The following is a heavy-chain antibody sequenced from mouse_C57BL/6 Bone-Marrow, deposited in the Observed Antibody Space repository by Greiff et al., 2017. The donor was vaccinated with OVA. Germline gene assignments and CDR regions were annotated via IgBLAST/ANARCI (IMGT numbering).Heavy chain of an antibody. CDR2: IYPGDGDT. J-gene: IGHJ1*03. CDR3: AGCATEVEVWYVDD. V-gene: IGHV1-82*01. Sequence: VKLQESGPELVKPGASVKISCKASGYAFSSSWMHWVKQRPGKGLEWIGRIYPGDGDTNYTGTFKGKATLTADTSSSTVYMQLSSLTSEDSAVYDCAGCATEVEVWYVDDWGTGTTVTVSS. D-gene: IGHD1-1*01. CDR1: GYAFSSSW.